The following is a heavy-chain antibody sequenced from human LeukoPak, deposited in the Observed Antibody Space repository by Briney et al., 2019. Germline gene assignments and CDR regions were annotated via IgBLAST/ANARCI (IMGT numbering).Heavy chain of an antibody. D-gene: IGHD3-10*01. V-gene: IGHV4-38-2*02. J-gene: IGHJ6*03. CDR3: VRGSGSYYYYYYYMDV. CDR1: GYSISSGYY. CDR2: IYHSGST. Sequence: SETLSLTCTVSGYSISSGYYWGWIRQPPGKGLEWIGSIYHSGSTYYNPSLKSRVTISVDTSKNQFSLKLSSVTAADTAVYYCVRGSGSYYYYYYYMDVWGKGTTVTVSS.